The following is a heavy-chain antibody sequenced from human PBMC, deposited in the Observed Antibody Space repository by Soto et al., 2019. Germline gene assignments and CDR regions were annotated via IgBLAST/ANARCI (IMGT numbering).Heavy chain of an antibody. Sequence: SVKVSCKATGGTFSSYTISWVRQAPGKEQERMGRNNTILGIANYAQKFQGRVTITADESTSTAYIELSSLRSEDTAVFYCASSRSTYDFWSGYYAYYGMDVWGQGTTVTVSS. V-gene: IGHV1-69*02. J-gene: IGHJ6*02. CDR2: NNTILGIA. CDR1: GGTFSSYT. CDR3: ASSRSTYDFWSGYYAYYGMDV. D-gene: IGHD3-3*01.